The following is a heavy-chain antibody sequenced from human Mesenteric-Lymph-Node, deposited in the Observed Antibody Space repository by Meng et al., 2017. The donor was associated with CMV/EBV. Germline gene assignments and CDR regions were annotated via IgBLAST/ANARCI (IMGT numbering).Heavy chain of an antibody. CDR3: ARGRWLRYPDKFSNYFDY. CDR2: INYGGNT. V-gene: IGHV4-34*01. J-gene: IGHJ4*02. D-gene: IGHD5-12*01. CDR1: KFTFSSYE. Sequence: GSLRLSCAASKFTFSSYEMNWVRQAPGKGLDWIGEINYGGNTDYNPSLQSRVIISTDASKNQFSLKVNSLTAADTAVYYCARGRWLRYPDKFSNYFDYWGQGTLVTVSS.